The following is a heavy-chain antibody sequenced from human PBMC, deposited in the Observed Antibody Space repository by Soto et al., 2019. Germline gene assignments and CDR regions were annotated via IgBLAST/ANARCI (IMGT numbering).Heavy chain of an antibody. V-gene: IGHV1-46*01. J-gene: IGHJ4*02. CDR3: ARASDGGQNFGY. Sequence: ASVKVSCKASGYSFTNYYMHWVRQAPGQGLGWMGIINPSGGSTSYTQKFQGRVTMTRDTSTSTVYMDLSSLSSEDTAVYYCARASDGGQNFGYWGQGTLVTVSS. CDR1: GYSFTNYY. CDR2: INPSGGST. D-gene: IGHD2-15*01.